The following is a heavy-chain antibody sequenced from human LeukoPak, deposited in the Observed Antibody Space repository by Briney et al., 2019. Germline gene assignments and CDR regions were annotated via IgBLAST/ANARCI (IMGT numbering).Heavy chain of an antibody. V-gene: IGHV3-9*01. J-gene: IGHJ4*02. CDR3: ARRTWETDY. CDR1: GFTFDDYA. Sequence: PGRSLRLSCAASGFTFDDYAMHWVRQAPGKGLEWVSGISWNSGSIGYADSVKGRFTISRDNAKNSLYLQMNSLRAEDTAVYYCARRTWETDYWGQGTLVTVSS. CDR2: ISWNSGSI. D-gene: IGHD1-26*01.